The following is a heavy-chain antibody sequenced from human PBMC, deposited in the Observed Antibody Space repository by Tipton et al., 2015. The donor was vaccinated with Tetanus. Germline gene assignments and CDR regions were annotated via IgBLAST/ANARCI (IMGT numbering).Heavy chain of an antibody. V-gene: IGHV5-51*01. CDR2: IYPDDSDT. Sequence: VQLVQSGAEVKKPGESLKISCKGSGHSFTKYWIAWVRQLPGKGLEWMGLIYPDDSDTRYSPSFQGQVTISADKSISTAYLQWTSLKPSDTAIYFCARLPKHYSASGSTWGQGTLVTVSS. CDR3: ARLPKHYSASGST. J-gene: IGHJ5*02. CDR1: GHSFTKYW. D-gene: IGHD3-10*01.